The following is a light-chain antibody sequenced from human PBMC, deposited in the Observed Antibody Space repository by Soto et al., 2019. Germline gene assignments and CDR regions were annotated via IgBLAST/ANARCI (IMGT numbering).Light chain of an antibody. V-gene: IGKV3-11*01. CDR3: MQRSNLPCT. Sequence: EIVLTQSPATLSLSPGERATLSCRASQSVNTYLAWYQQKPGQTPRLLLYDASNRAPAIPARFSGFGSGTDFTLTISSLEPEDFSVYYCMQRSNLPCTFGPGTKVDI. CDR2: DAS. J-gene: IGKJ3*01. CDR1: QSVNTY.